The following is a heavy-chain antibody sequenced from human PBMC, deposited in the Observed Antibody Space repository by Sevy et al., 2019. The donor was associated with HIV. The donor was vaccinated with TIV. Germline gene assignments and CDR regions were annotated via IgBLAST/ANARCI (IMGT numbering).Heavy chain of an antibody. J-gene: IGHJ5*02. CDR3: ARDPTYYDFWSGYYTSWYDP. CDR2: ISSSGNAI. CDR1: GFTFGHYY. Sequence: GGSLRLSCAASGFTFGHYYMSWIRRAPGKGLEWVSYISSSGNAIYYTDSVKGRFTISRDNAKNSLYLQMDSLRTEDTAVYYCARDPTYYDFWSGYYTSWYDPWGQGTLVTVSS. D-gene: IGHD3-3*01. V-gene: IGHV3-11*01.